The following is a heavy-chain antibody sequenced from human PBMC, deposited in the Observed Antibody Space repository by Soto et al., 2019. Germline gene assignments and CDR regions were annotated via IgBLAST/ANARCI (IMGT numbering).Heavy chain of an antibody. J-gene: IGHJ4*02. CDR3: AKEGGLSGSYYISSSYYFDY. CDR1: GFTFSSYG. V-gene: IGHV3-30*18. CDR2: ISYDGSNT. D-gene: IGHD1-26*01. Sequence: QVQLVESGGGVVQPGRSLRLSCAASGFTFSSYGMHWVRQAPGKGLEWVAIISYDGSNTYYADSVKGRFTISRDNSKNTPYLQMNSLRAEDTCVYYCAKEGGLSGSYYISSSYYFDYWGQGTLVTVSS.